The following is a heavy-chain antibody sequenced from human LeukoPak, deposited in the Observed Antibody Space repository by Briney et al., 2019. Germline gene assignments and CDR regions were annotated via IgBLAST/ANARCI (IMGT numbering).Heavy chain of an antibody. J-gene: IGHJ4*02. V-gene: IGHV3-30*07. CDR3: AREIRPRYSGRQYYFDY. Sequence: DSVKGRFTISRDNSKNTLYLQMNSLRAEDTAVYYCAREIRPRYSGRQYYFDYWGQGTLVTVSS. D-gene: IGHD1-26*01.